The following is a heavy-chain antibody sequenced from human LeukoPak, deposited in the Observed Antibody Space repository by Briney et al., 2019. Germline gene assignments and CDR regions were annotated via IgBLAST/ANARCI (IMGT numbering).Heavy chain of an antibody. D-gene: IGHD2-2*01. CDR1: GGSISSSSYY. J-gene: IGHJ5*02. CDR3: ARERYAVVVPARGWFDP. Sequence: SETLSLTCTVSGGSISSSSYYWGWIRQPPGKGLEWIGSIYYSGSTYYNPSLKSRVTISVDTSKNQFSLKLSSVTAADTAVYYCARERYAVVVPARGWFDPWGQGTLVTVSS. CDR2: IYYSGST. V-gene: IGHV4-39*07.